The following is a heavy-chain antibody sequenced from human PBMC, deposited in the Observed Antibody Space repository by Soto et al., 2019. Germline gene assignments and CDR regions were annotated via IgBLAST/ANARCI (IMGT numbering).Heavy chain of an antibody. Sequence: PSETLSLTCTVSGGSVSSGSYYWSWIRQPPGKGLEWIGYIYYSGSTKYNPSFKSRVTISVDASKNQFSLKLSSVTAADTAVYYCARDRSRAATQDSYYYYGMDVWGQGITVTVSS. CDR3: ARDRSRAATQDSYYYYGMDV. J-gene: IGHJ6*02. D-gene: IGHD2-15*01. CDR1: GGSVSSGSYY. CDR2: IYYSGST. V-gene: IGHV4-61*01.